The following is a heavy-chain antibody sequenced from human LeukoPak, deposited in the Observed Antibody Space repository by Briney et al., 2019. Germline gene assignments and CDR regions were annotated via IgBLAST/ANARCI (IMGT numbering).Heavy chain of an antibody. CDR2: INPNSGGT. D-gene: IGHD1-1*01. V-gene: IGHV1-2*02. CDR3: ARGLEPGGWFDP. Sequence: GASVKVSCKASGYTFTGYYMHWVRHAPGQGLEWMGWINPNSGGTNYAQKFQGRVTMTRHTSSSTAYMELSRLRSDVTAVYYCARGLEPGGWFDPWGQGTLVTVSS. J-gene: IGHJ5*02. CDR1: GYTFTGYY.